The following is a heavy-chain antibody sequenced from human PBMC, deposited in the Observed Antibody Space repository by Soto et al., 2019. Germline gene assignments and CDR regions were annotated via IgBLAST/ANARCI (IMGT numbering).Heavy chain of an antibody. V-gene: IGHV4-39*01. J-gene: IGHJ6*02. CDR2: IYYSGST. CDR1: GGSISSSSYY. CDR3: ARHSGSYYYYYYYGMDV. D-gene: IGHD1-26*01. Sequence: ETLSLTCTVSGGSISSSSYYWGWIRQPPGKGLEWIGSIYYSGSTYYNPSLKSRVTISVDTSKNQFSLKLSSVTAADTAVYYCARHSGSYYYYYYYGMDVWGQGTTVTVSS.